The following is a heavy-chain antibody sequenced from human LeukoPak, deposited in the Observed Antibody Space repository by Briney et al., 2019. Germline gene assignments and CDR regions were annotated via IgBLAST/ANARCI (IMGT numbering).Heavy chain of an antibody. CDR2: INHSGST. V-gene: IGHV4-34*01. D-gene: IGHD3-22*01. J-gene: IGHJ4*02. Sequence: SETLSLTCAVYGGSFSGYYWSWIRQPPGKGLEWIGEINHSGSTNYNPSLKSRVTISVDTSKNQFSLKLSSVTAADTAVYYCARGQINYYDSSGYPYYFDYWGQGTLVTVPS. CDR1: GGSFSGYY. CDR3: ARGQINYYDSSGYPYYFDY.